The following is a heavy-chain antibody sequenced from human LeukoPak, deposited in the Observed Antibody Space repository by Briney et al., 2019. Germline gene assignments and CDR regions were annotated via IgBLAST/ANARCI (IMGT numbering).Heavy chain of an antibody. D-gene: IGHD2-21*01. V-gene: IGHV4-4*09. CDR3: ATSNDAKIAPFDH. J-gene: IGHJ4*02. Sequence: SETPSLTCTVSGVSMSAYQWSWVRQSPEKGLEWIGCINTKGETSYNPSLKSRVTTSVDTSKGQFSLRLTSVTAADTAVYYCATSNDAKIAPFDHWGQGAPVTVSS. CDR2: INTKGET. CDR1: GVSMSAYQ.